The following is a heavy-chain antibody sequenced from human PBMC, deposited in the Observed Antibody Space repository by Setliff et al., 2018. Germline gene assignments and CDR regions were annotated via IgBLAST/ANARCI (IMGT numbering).Heavy chain of an antibody. CDR2: INAANGDT. CDR1: GYTFRSYA. Sequence: AASVKVSCKASGYTFRSYAMHWVCQAPGQRLEWMGWINAANGDTKYSQKFQGRVTITRDASASTAYMELSSLRSEDTAVYYCARRVRIAVLHLYYFEYWGQGTLVTVSS. D-gene: IGHD6-19*01. V-gene: IGHV1-3*01. J-gene: IGHJ4*02. CDR3: ARRVRIAVLHLYYFEY.